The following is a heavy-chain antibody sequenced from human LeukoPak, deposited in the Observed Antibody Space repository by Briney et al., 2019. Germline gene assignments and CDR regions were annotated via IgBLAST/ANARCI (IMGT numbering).Heavy chain of an antibody. D-gene: IGHD3-10*01. Sequence: GGSLRLSCAASGFTFSSYGMHWVRQAPGKGLEWVAFIRYDGSNKYYADSVKGRFTISRDNSKNTLYLQMNSLRAEDTAVYYCAKYAGSWFGELLHRGGFDYWGQGTLVTVSS. J-gene: IGHJ4*02. CDR2: IRYDGSNK. CDR3: AKYAGSWFGELLHRGGFDY. V-gene: IGHV3-30*02. CDR1: GFTFSSYG.